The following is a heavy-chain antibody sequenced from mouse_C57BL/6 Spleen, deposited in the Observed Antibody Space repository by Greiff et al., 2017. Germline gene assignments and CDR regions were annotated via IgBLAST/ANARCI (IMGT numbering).Heavy chain of an antibody. V-gene: IGHV5-17*01. CDR1: GFTFSDYE. D-gene: IGHD4-1*01. CDR2: ISSGSSTI. Sequence: VQLKESGGGLVKPGGSLKLSCAASGFTFSDYEMHWVRQAPEQGLEWVAYISSGSSTIYYADTVPGRFTISRDNAKNTLFLHMTSLRSEDTSSSYCARTVSNFYFDYWGQGTTLTVSS. CDR3: ARTVSNFYFDY. J-gene: IGHJ2*01.